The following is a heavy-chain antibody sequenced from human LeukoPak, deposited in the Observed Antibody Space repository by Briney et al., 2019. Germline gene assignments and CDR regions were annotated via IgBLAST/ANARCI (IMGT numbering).Heavy chain of an antibody. D-gene: IGHD3-16*02. CDR3: ARATGDYVWGSYRPNWFDP. Sequence: KPGGSLRLSCAASGFTFSSYSMNWVRQAPGKGLEWVSSISSSSSYTYYADSVKGRFTISRDNAKNSLYLQMNSLRAEDTAVYYCARATGDYVWGSYRPNWFDPWGQGTLVTVSS. J-gene: IGHJ5*02. V-gene: IGHV3-21*01. CDR2: ISSSSSYT. CDR1: GFTFSSYS.